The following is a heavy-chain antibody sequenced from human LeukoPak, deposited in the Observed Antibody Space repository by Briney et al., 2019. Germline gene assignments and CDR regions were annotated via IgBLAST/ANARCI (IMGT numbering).Heavy chain of an antibody. V-gene: IGHV1-18*01. CDR2: ISAYNGNT. CDR3: ARGLRYFDWLWYFDL. Sequence: GASVTVSFTSSGYTFTIYGISWVRQAPGQGLEWMGWISAYNGNTNYAQKLQGRVTMTTDTSTSTAYMELRSLRSDDTAVYYCARGLRYFDWLWYFDLWGRGTLVTVSS. CDR1: GYTFTIYG. J-gene: IGHJ2*01. D-gene: IGHD3-9*01.